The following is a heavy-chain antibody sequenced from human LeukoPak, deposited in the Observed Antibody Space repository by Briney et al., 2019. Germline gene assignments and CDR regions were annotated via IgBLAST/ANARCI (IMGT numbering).Heavy chain of an antibody. V-gene: IGHV1-2*02. J-gene: IGHJ5*02. Sequence: ASVKVSCKASGYTFTGYYMHWVRQAPGQGLEWMGWINPNSGGTNYAQKFQGRVTMTRDTSISTAYMELSRLRSDDTAVYYCVRTPYYDFWSGYYSASFDPWGQGTLVTVSS. CDR3: VRTPYYDFWSGYYSASFDP. CDR2: INPNSGGT. D-gene: IGHD3-3*01. CDR1: GYTFTGYY.